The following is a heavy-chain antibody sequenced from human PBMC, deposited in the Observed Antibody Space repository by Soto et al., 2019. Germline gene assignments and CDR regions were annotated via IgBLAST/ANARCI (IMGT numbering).Heavy chain of an antibody. CDR3: ARPNSGSFQYYFDY. Sequence: EVQLLESGGGLVQPGGSLRLSCAASGFTFRSHAMSWVRQAPGKGLEWVSSISGSTIYYADSVKGRFTISRDNAKNSLYLQMNSLRAEDTAVYYCARPNSGSFQYYFDYWGQGTLVTVSS. V-gene: IGHV3-48*04. CDR2: ISGSTI. J-gene: IGHJ4*02. D-gene: IGHD1-26*01. CDR1: GFTFRSHA.